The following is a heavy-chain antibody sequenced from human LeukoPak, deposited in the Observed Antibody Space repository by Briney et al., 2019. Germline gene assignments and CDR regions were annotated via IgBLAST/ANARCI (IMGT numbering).Heavy chain of an antibody. J-gene: IGHJ4*02. Sequence: GASVKVSCKASGGTFSSYAISWVRQAPGQGLEWMGRIIPILGIANYAQKFQGGVTITADKSTSTAYMELSSLRSEDTAVYYCARDLAVAGTGEYYFDYWGQGTLVTVSS. CDR1: GGTFSSYA. CDR3: ARDLAVAGTGEYYFDY. D-gene: IGHD6-19*01. V-gene: IGHV1-69*04. CDR2: IIPILGIA.